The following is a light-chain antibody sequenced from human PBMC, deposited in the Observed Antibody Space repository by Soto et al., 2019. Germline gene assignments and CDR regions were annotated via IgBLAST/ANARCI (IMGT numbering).Light chain of an antibody. V-gene: IGKV1-33*01. Sequence: DIQMTQSPSSLSASIGDRVTITCQASQDISNNLNWYQQKPGKAPKLLIYDASNLKTGVPSRFSGSGSETAFTFTISSLQPEDIATYYCQQYFHRLLTFGGGTKVEI. CDR1: QDISNN. CDR2: DAS. J-gene: IGKJ4*01. CDR3: QQYFHRLLT.